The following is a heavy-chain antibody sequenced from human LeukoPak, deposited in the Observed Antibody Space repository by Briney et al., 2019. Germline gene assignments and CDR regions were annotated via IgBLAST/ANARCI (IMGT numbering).Heavy chain of an antibody. Sequence: GGSLRLSCAASGFAFGDFSINWVRQAPGKGLEWVSAISSTGTYIYYADSVRGRFTISRDNAKNTLYLQMTGLTAEDTAVYYCARTTPVRGPFGYWGQGTLVTVSS. CDR2: ISSTGTYI. CDR3: ARTTPVRGPFGY. CDR1: GFAFGDFS. V-gene: IGHV3-21*01. D-gene: IGHD4-11*01. J-gene: IGHJ4*02.